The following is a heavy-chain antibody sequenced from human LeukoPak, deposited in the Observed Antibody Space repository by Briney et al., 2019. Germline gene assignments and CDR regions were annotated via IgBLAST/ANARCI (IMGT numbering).Heavy chain of an antibody. CDR2: IYPADAET. D-gene: IGHD5-18*01. V-gene: IGHV5-51*01. CDR1: GYTFTSYW. Sequence: RGESLKISCKGSGYTFTSYWIGWVRQMPGKGLEWMGIIYPADAETRYSPSFQGQVTISADKSTSTAYLQWNSLRASDTAIYYCARLLIAMTDHWGQGTLVTVSS. J-gene: IGHJ4*02. CDR3: ARLLIAMTDH.